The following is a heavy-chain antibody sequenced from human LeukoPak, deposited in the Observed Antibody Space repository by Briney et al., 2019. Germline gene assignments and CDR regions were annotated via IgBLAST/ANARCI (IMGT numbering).Heavy chain of an antibody. CDR2: ISSSSSYI. V-gene: IGHV3-21*01. CDR1: GFTFSSYS. CDR3: ARDVVGATTWFDP. J-gene: IGHJ5*02. Sequence: PGGSLRLSCAASGFTFSSYSMNWVRQAPGKGLEWVSSISSSSSYIYYADSVKGRFTISRDNAKNSLYLQMNSLRVEDTAVYYCARDVVGATTWFDPWGQGTLVTVS. D-gene: IGHD1-26*01.